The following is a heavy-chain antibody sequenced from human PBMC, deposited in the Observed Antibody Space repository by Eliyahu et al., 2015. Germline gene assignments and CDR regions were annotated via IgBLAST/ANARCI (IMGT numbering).Heavy chain of an antibody. V-gene: IGHV3-9*01. CDR1: GFTXDDYA. J-gene: IGHJ4*02. CDR2: ISWXSGSI. CDR3: AKDMSGGFDY. Sequence: EVQLVESGGGLVQPGXXRXLXCAAXGFTXDDYAXHWVRQAPGXGLEWVSGISWXSGSIGYADSVKGRFTISRDNAKNSLYLQMNSLRAEDTALYYCAKDMSGGFDYWGQGTLVTVSS. D-gene: IGHD4-23*01.